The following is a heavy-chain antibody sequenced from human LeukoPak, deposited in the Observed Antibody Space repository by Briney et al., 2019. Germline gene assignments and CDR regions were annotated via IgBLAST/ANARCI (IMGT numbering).Heavy chain of an antibody. CDR3: AIDESTVVP. Sequence: PSETLSLTCTVSGASISNYWTWIRQPPGKGLEWIAYIDYSGSTTYNPSLKSRVTISVDTSKNQFSLKLSSVTAADTAVYYCAIDESTVVPWGQGTLVTVSS. CDR2: IDYSGST. V-gene: IGHV4-59*12. D-gene: IGHD4-23*01. CDR1: GASISNY. J-gene: IGHJ4*02.